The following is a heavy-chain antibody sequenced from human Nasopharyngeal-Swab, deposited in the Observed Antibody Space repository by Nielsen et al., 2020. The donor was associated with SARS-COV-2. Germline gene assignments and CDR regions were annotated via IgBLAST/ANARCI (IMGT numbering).Heavy chain of an antibody. CDR1: GYTFMDFK. J-gene: IGHJ4*02. CDR3: ARLGAAGDFDY. Sequence: ASVKVSCKASGYTFMDFKMHWVRQAPGQGLEWMGWINPDTGGTTYAQRFQGWVTMTRDTSISTFYMDLNRLKSDDMAVYYCARLGAAGDFDYWGQGPLVTVSS. CDR2: INPDTGGT. V-gene: IGHV1-2*04. D-gene: IGHD6-13*01.